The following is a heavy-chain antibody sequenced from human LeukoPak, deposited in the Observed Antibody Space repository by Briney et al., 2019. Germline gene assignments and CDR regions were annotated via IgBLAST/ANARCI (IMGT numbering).Heavy chain of an antibody. CDR1: GFTFSSYS. Sequence: KPGGSLRLSCAASGFTFSSYSMNWVRQAPGKGLEWVSSISSSSSYIYYADSVKGRFTISRDNAKNSLYLQMNSLRAEDTAVYYCAKDPWVVRGVTLDYWGQGTLVTVSS. D-gene: IGHD3-10*01. CDR3: AKDPWVVRGVTLDY. CDR2: ISSSSSYI. V-gene: IGHV3-21*01. J-gene: IGHJ4*02.